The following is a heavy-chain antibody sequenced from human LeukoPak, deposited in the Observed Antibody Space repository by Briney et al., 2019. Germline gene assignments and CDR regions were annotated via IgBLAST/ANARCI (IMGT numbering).Heavy chain of an antibody. D-gene: IGHD6-19*01. V-gene: IGHV3-74*01. CDR1: GFTFSSYW. J-gene: IGHJ4*02. Sequence: GGSLRLSCAASGFTFSSYWMHWVRQAPGKGLVWVSRVNSDGSSTTYADSVKGRFTISRDNAKNTLYLQMNSLRAEDTAVYYCARGSTQYSSGWYGLDYWGQGTMVTVSS. CDR3: ARGSTQYSSGWYGLDY. CDR2: VNSDGSST.